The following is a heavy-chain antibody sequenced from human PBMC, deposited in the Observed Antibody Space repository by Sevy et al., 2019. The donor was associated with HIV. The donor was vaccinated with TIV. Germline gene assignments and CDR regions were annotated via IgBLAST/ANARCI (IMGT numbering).Heavy chain of an antibody. Sequence: GGSLRLSCAASGFIFSTYAIHWVRQAPGKGLEWVAVISYDGSNKYYADSVNGRFTVSRDNSKNTLCLQMNSLRPDDTAVYYCARDSCSGGSCYAPPLYGMDVWGQGTTVTVSS. D-gene: IGHD2-15*01. CDR2: ISYDGSNK. J-gene: IGHJ6*02. CDR3: ARDSCSGGSCYAPPLYGMDV. CDR1: GFIFSTYA. V-gene: IGHV3-30-3*01.